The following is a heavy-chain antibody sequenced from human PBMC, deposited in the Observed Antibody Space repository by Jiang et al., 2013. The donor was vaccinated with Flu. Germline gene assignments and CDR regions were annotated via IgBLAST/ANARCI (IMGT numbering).Heavy chain of an antibody. J-gene: IGHJ5*02. V-gene: IGHV4-4*02. CDR2: IYHSGST. D-gene: IGHD6-19*01. CDR3: ARGVGVPVAGTLHWFDP. Sequence: GSGLVKPSGTLSLTCAVSGGSISSSNWWSWVRQAPGKGLEWIGEIYHSGSTSYNPSLKSRVTISVDKSENQFSLKLTSVTAADTAVYYCARGVGVPVAGTLHWFDPWGQGTLVSVSS. CDR1: GGSISSSNW.